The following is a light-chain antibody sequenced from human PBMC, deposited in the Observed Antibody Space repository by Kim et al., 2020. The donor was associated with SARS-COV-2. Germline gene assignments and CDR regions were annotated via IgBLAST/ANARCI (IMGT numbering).Light chain of an antibody. CDR1: QSVMNY. CDR2: ASS. V-gene: IGKV1-39*01. CDR3: QQSYNTPRT. J-gene: IGKJ5*01. Sequence: DIQMTQSPSSLSASVGDRVTITCRASQSVMNYLNWYQEKPGKAPMLLIYASSTLQSGVPSRFSGSGSVTDFTLTISSLQPEDFATYYCQQSYNTPRTFGQGTRLEIK.